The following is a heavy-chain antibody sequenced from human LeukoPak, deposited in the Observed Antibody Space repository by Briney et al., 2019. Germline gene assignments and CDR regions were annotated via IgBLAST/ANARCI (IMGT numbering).Heavy chain of an antibody. CDR1: GFTFDDYG. V-gene: IGHV3-21*01. CDR2: ISSSSSYI. J-gene: IGHJ4*02. CDR3: ARERFHGSGAPRYDY. Sequence: GGSLRLSCAASGFTFDDYGMSWVRQAPGKGLEWVSSISSSSSYIYYADSLKGRFTSSRDNAKNSLYLQMNSLRAEDTAIYYCARERFHGSGAPRYDYWGQGILVTVSS. D-gene: IGHD3-10*01.